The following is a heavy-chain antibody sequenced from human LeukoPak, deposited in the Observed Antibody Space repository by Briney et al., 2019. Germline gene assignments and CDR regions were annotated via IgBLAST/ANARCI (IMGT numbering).Heavy chain of an antibody. CDR1: GFSFSNYG. CDR3: ANDLGWIQLNLG. V-gene: IGHV3-23*01. CDR2: ITGNGATT. Sequence: GGSLRLSCAASGFSFSNYGMNWVRQAPGKGVEWVSGITGNGATTYYADSVKGRFTISRDNSRNTVYLQMNSLRAEDTAVYYCANDLGWIQLNLGRGQGTLVTVSS. J-gene: IGHJ4*02. D-gene: IGHD5-18*01.